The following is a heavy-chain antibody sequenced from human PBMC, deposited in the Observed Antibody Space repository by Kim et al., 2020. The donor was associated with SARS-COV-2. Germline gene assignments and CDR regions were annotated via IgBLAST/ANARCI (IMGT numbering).Heavy chain of an antibody. CDR2: GGTT. CDR3: THSNYVDY. Sequence: GGTTDYAAPVKGRFTISRDDSKNTLYLQMNSLKTEDTAVYYCTHSNYVDYWGQGTLVTVSS. V-gene: IGHV3-15*01. D-gene: IGHD4-4*01. J-gene: IGHJ4*02.